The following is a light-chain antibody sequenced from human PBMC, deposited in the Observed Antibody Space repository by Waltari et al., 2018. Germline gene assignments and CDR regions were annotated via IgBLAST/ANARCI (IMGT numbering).Light chain of an antibody. V-gene: IGLV2-14*03. CDR3: SSYTTSSTRV. CDR1: SSDVGGYNY. J-gene: IGLJ3*02. CDR2: DVS. Sequence: QSALTQPASVSGSPGHSITISCTGTSSDVGGYNYVSWYQQHPGKAPKLIVYDVSTRPSGVSDRFSGSKSGNTASLTISGLQAEDEADYYCSSYTTSSTRVFGGGTKLTVL.